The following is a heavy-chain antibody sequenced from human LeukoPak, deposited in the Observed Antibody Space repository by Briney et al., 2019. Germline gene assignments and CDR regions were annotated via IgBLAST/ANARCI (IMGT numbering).Heavy chain of an antibody. Sequence: GGSLRLPCAASGFTFSSYSMNWVRQAPGKGLEWVSSISSSSSYTYYADSVKGRFTISRDNAKNSLYLQMNSLRAEDTAVYYCARNWVYYDFWSAPDDAFDIWGQGTMVTVSS. D-gene: IGHD3-3*01. J-gene: IGHJ3*02. CDR1: GFTFSSYS. CDR3: ARNWVYYDFWSAPDDAFDI. CDR2: ISSSSSYT. V-gene: IGHV3-21*01.